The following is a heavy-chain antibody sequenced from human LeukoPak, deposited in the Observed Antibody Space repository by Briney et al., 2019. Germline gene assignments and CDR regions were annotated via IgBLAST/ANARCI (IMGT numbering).Heavy chain of an antibody. CDR1: GGSISSYY. J-gene: IGHJ5*02. CDR2: IYYSGST. Sequence: PSETLSLTCTVSGGSISSYYWSWIRQPPGKGLEWIGYIYYSGSTNYNPSLKSLVTISVDTSKNQFSLKLSSVTAADTAVYYCARAYSSSWLFDPWGQGTLVTVSS. D-gene: IGHD6-13*01. V-gene: IGHV4-59*01. CDR3: ARAYSSSWLFDP.